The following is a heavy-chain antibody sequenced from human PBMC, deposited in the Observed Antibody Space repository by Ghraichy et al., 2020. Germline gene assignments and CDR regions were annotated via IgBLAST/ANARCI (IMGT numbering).Heavy chain of an antibody. CDR3: ARGYSGYGMDV. CDR1: GFTFSSYG. D-gene: IGHD4-11*01. J-gene: IGHJ6*02. Sequence: LSLTCAASGFTFSSYGMHWVRQAPGKGLEWVAVIWYDGSNKYYADSVKGRFTISRDNSKNTLYLQMNSLRAEDTAVYYCARGYSGYGMDVWGQGITVTVSS. V-gene: IGHV3-33*01. CDR2: IWYDGSNK.